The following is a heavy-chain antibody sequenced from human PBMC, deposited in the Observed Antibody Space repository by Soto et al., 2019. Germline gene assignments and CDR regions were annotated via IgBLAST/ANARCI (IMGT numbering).Heavy chain of an antibody. V-gene: IGHV3-7*05. CDR2: IKQDGSEK. CDR1: GFTFSNYW. Sequence: GGSLRLSCAASGFTFSNYWRNWVRQAPGKGLEWVANIKQDGSEKYYVDSVKGRFTISRDNAKNSLYLQMNSLRAEDTAVYYCVMVYAIRDYWGQGTLVTVSS. CDR3: VMVYAIRDY. D-gene: IGHD2-8*01. J-gene: IGHJ4*02.